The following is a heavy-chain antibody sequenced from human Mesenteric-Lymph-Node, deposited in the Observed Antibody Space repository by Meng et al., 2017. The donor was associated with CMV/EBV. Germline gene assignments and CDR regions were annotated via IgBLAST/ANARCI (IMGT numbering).Heavy chain of an antibody. CDR1: GFTFGDYA. J-gene: IGHJ4*02. CDR2: IRSKAYGGTT. Sequence: GESLKISCTASGFTFGDYAMSWVRQAPGKGLEWVGFIRSKAYGGTTEYAASVKGRFTISRDDSKSIAYLQMNSLKTDDTAVYYCTREGGWEFVLGPRTFDYWGQGTLVTVSS. V-gene: IGHV3-49*04. D-gene: IGHD2-8*02. CDR3: TREGGWEFVLGPRTFDY.